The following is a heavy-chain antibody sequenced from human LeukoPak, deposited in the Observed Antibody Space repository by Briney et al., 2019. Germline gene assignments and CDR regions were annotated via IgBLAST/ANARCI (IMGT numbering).Heavy chain of an antibody. V-gene: IGHV1-8*01. CDR3: ARGGYSSSWPSGINWFDP. J-gene: IGHJ5*02. CDR1: GYTFTSYD. Sequence: GASVKASCKASGYTFTSYDINWVRQATGQGLEWMGWMNPNSGNTGYAQKFQGRVTMTRNTSISTAYMELSSLRSEDTAVYYCARGGYSSSWPSGINWFDPWGQGTLVTVSS. CDR2: MNPNSGNT. D-gene: IGHD6-13*01.